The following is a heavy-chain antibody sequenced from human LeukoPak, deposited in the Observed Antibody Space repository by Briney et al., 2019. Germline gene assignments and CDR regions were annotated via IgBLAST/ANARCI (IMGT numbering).Heavy chain of an antibody. CDR2: IYYDGST. Sequence: SETLSLTCTVFGGSISSYYWSWIRQPPGKGLEYIGYIYYDGSTNYNPSLKSRVTISIDTSKIHFSLRLSSVTAADTALYYCARRGGGHAFDIWGQGTIITVSS. J-gene: IGHJ3*02. CDR1: GGSISSYY. D-gene: IGHD3-16*01. CDR3: ARRGGGHAFDI. V-gene: IGHV4-59*08.